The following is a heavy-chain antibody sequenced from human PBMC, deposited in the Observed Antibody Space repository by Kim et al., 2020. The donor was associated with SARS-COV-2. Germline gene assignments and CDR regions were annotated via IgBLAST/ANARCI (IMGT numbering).Heavy chain of an antibody. CDR1: GFTFDDYA. Sequence: GGSLRLSCAASGFTFDDYAMHWVRQAPGKGLEWVSGISWNSGSIGYADSVKGRFTISRDNAKNSLYLQMNSLRAEDTALYYCAKATRRDSSSWQTNYYYYYGMDVWGQGTTVTVSS. CDR3: AKATRRDSSSWQTNYYYYYGMDV. D-gene: IGHD6-13*01. J-gene: IGHJ6*02. CDR2: ISWNSGSI. V-gene: IGHV3-9*01.